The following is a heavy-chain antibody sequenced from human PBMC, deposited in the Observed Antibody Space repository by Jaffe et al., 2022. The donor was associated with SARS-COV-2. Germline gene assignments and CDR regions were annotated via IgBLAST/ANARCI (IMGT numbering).Heavy chain of an antibody. Sequence: VQLLESGGGLEQPGGSLRLSCAASGFIFSSYAMSWVRQAPGKGLEWVSGISGSGDDTKYADSVKGRFTISRDNSKNTLYLQMNSLRDEDTAVYYCAKRAVAGIGRAFDIWGQGTMVTVSS. CDR3: AKRAVAGIGRAFDI. CDR1: GFIFSSYA. CDR2: ISGSGDDT. D-gene: IGHD6-19*01. V-gene: IGHV3-23*01. J-gene: IGHJ3*02.